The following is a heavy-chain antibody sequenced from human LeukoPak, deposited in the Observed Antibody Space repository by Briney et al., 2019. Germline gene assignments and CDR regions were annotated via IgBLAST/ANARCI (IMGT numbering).Heavy chain of an antibody. CDR1: GGSISSYY. Sequence: PSETLSLTCTVFGGSISSYYWSWIRQPPGKGLEWIGYIYYSGSTNYNPSLKSRVTISVDTSKNQFSLKLSSVTAADTAVYYCARDLWFGGQGWFDPWGQGTLVTVSS. D-gene: IGHD3-10*01. CDR2: IYYSGST. CDR3: ARDLWFGGQGWFDP. V-gene: IGHV4-59*01. J-gene: IGHJ5*02.